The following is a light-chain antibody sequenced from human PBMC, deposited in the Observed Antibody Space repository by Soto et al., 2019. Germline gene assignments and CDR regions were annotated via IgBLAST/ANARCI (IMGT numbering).Light chain of an antibody. CDR3: QQSYRTPIT. Sequence: DIQMTQSPSTLSASVGDRVTISCRASQTISNWLAWYQQKPGKAPKLLIYDASSLESGVPSRFSGSGSGTDFTLTISSLHPEDFATYYCQQSYRTPITFGQGTRLEIK. CDR2: DAS. J-gene: IGKJ5*01. CDR1: QTISNW. V-gene: IGKV1-5*01.